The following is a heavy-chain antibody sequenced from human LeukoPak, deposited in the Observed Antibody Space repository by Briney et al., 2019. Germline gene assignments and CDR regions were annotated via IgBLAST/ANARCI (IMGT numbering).Heavy chain of an antibody. CDR3: AYDYGSGFTNWFDP. J-gene: IGHJ5*02. CDR1: GDSITSSNYY. CDR2: IYYSGIT. D-gene: IGHD3-10*01. Sequence: SETLSLTCSVSGDSITSSNYYWGWIRQPPGKGLEWIGSIYYSGITYYNVSLKSRVTISVDTSKNQFSLKLSSVTAADTAVYYCAYDYGSGFTNWFDPWGQGTLVTVSS. V-gene: IGHV4-39*01.